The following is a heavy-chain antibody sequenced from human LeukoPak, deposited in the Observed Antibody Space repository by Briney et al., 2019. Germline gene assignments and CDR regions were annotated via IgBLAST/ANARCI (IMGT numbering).Heavy chain of an antibody. V-gene: IGHV5-51*01. CDR1: GYNFTNYW. J-gene: IGHJ5*02. Sequence: GESLKISCKGSGYNFTNYWIGWVRQMPGKGLEWMGIIYPGDSDTTYSPSFQGQVTISADKSISTAYLQWSSLKASDTAMYYCARLQASTTANWFDPWGQGTLVTVSS. D-gene: IGHD1-1*01. CDR2: IYPGDSDT. CDR3: ARLQASTTANWFDP.